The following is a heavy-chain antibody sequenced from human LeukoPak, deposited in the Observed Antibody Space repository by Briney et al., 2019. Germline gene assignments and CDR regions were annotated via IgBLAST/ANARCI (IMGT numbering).Heavy chain of an antibody. CDR3: ARDAYDSSGYYPDAFDI. D-gene: IGHD3-22*01. J-gene: IGHJ3*02. Sequence: ASVKVSCKASGYTFTSYGISWVRQAPGQGLEWMGWISAYNGNTNYAQKIQGRVTMTTDTSTSTAYMELRSLRSDDTAVYYCARDAYDSSGYYPDAFDIWGQGTMVTVSS. CDR2: ISAYNGNT. CDR1: GYTFTSYG. V-gene: IGHV1-18*01.